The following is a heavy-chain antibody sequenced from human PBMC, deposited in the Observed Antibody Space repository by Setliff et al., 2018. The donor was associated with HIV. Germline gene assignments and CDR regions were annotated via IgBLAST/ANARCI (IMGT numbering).Heavy chain of an antibody. CDR1: GYTFTSYA. V-gene: IGHV7-4-1*02. CDR2: INTNTGNP. Sequence: ASVKVSCKASGYTFTSYAMNWVRQAPGQGLEWMGWINTNTGNPTYAQGFTGRFVFSLDNYVNTAYLQISSLKAEDTAVYYCARGMEMTPIGYWGQGTLVTVSS. J-gene: IGHJ4*02. D-gene: IGHD2-15*01. CDR3: ARGMEMTPIGY.